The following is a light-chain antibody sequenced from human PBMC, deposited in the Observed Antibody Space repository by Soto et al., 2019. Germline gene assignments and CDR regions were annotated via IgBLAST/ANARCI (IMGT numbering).Light chain of an antibody. Sequence: DIQMTQSPSSVSASVGDRVTITCRASQGISSWLAWYQQKPGKAPKLLIYAASSLQSGVPSRFSGSGSGTDFHLSISSLQAEDFGNYLCQRAKSFPPTFGGGTKVEIK. CDR2: AAS. CDR3: QRAKSFPPT. CDR1: QGISSW. J-gene: IGKJ4*01. V-gene: IGKV1-12*01.